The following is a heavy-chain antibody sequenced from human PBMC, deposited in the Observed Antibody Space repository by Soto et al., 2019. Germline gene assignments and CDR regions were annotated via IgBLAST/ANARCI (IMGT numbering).Heavy chain of an antibody. CDR2: IKQDGGTQ. V-gene: IGHV3-7*03. CDR3: ARDEAIHY. Sequence: GGSLRLSCAASGFSFSFYLMSCVRQAPGKGLEWLANIKQDGGTQYYVDSVKGRFTISRDHAKNSLYLQMNNLRADDTAVYYCARDEAIHYSGQGTLVTVSS. CDR1: GFSFSFYL. J-gene: IGHJ4*02.